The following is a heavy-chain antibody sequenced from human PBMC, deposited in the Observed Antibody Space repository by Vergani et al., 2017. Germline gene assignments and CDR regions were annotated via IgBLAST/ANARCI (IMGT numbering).Heavy chain of an antibody. V-gene: IGHV4-34*01. J-gene: IGHJ4*02. CDR3: ARQGGAAAPYYFDY. Sequence: QVQLQQWGAGLLKPSETLSLTCAVYGGSFSGYYWSWIRQPPGKGLEWIREINHSGSTNYHPSLKGRVTISVDTSKNQFSLKLSSVTAADTAVYYCARQGGAAAPYYFDYWGQGTLVTVSS. CDR2: INHSGST. D-gene: IGHD6-13*01. CDR1: GGSFSGYY.